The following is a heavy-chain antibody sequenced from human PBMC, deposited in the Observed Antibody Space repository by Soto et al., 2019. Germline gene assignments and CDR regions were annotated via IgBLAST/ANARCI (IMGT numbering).Heavy chain of an antibody. CDR1: GFSLSSNGVG. D-gene: IGHD3-16*01. V-gene: IGHV2-5*02. CDR2: VYWDDDK. CDR3: AHKKSRRSGFDP. Sequence: QITLKESGPTLVKPTQTLTLTCTFSGFSLSSNGVGVGWIRQPPGKALDWLALVYWDDDKRYSPSLKSRLTITKDTSKNQVVLTMTNMDPVDTATYYCAHKKSRRSGFDPWGQGILVTVSS. J-gene: IGHJ5*02.